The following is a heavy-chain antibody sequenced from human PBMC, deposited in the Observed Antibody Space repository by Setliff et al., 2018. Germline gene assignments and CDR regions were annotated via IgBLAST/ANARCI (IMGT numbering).Heavy chain of an antibody. D-gene: IGHD3-22*01. CDR3: ARGDYYDSSAYSPDTFDI. Sequence: SETLSLTCALYGGSFSGHHWRWIRQPPWKGLEWIGEINHSGSAYYNPSLKSRVTISLDTSKNQFSLKRSSVTAADTAVYYCARGDYYDSSAYSPDTFDIWGQGTMVTVSS. CDR2: INHSGSA. V-gene: IGHV4-34*01. J-gene: IGHJ3*02. CDR1: GGSFSGHH.